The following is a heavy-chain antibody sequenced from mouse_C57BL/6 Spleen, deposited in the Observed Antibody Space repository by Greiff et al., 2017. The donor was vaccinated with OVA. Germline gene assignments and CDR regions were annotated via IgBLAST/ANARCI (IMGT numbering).Heavy chain of an antibody. CDR1: GFTFSSYA. CDR3: AREIYYDYDDAMDY. V-gene: IGHV5-4*01. D-gene: IGHD2-4*01. Sequence: EVKVVESGGGLVKPGGSLKLSCAASGFTFSSYAMSWVRQTPEKRLEWVATISDGGSYTYYPDNVKGRFTISRDNAKNNLYLQMSHLKSEDTAMYYCAREIYYDYDDAMDYWGQGTSVTVSS. CDR2: ISDGGSYT. J-gene: IGHJ4*01.